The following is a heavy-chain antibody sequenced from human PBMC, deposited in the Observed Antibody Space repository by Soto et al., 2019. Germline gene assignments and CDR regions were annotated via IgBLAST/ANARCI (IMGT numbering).Heavy chain of an antibody. J-gene: IGHJ3*02. CDR1: GYTLTELS. D-gene: IGHD3-10*01. Sequence: GASVKVSCKVSGYTLTELSMHWVRQAPGKGLEWMGGFDPEDGETIYAQKFQGRVTMTEDTSTDTAYMELSSLRSEDTAVYYCANPISAGYAFDIWGQGTMVTVSS. CDR3: ANPISAGYAFDI. V-gene: IGHV1-24*01. CDR2: FDPEDGET.